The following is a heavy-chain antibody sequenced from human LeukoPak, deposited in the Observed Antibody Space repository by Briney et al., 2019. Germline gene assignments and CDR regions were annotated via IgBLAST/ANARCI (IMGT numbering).Heavy chain of an antibody. J-gene: IGHJ3*02. CDR2: TSGSGGST. V-gene: IGHV3-23*01. CDR3: AKDQALRFLEWLPPAAFDI. Sequence: GGSLRLSCAASGFTFSSYAMSWVRQAPGKGLEWVSATSGSGGSTYYADSVKGRFTISRDNSKNTLYLQMNSLRAEDTAVYYCAKDQALRFLEWLPPAAFDIWGQGTMVTVSS. D-gene: IGHD3-3*01. CDR1: GFTFSSYA.